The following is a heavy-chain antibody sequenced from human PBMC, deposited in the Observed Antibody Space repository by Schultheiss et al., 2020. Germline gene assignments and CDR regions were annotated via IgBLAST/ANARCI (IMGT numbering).Heavy chain of an antibody. CDR3: ARSGRYGDYGIDY. Sequence: GGSLRLSCAASGFTFSSYDMHWVRQATGKGLEWVSAIGTAGDTYYPGSVKGRFTISRENAKNSLYLQMNSLRAGDTAVYYCARSGRYGDYGIDYWGQGTLVTVSS. CDR2: IGTAGDT. V-gene: IGHV3-13*04. J-gene: IGHJ4*02. D-gene: IGHD4-17*01. CDR1: GFTFSSYD.